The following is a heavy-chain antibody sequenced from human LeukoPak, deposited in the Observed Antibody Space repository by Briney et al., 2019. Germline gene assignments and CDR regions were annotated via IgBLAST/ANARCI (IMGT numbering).Heavy chain of an antibody. D-gene: IGHD2-15*01. CDR2: INPSGGST. J-gene: IGHJ4*02. V-gene: IGHV1-46*01. CDR3: ARHAASGLDY. Sequence: ASVKVSCKASGYTFTRYYMHWVRQAPGQGLEWIGVINPSGGSTSYAQKFQGRGTMTRDTATSTVYMELSSLECEDTGEDYRARHAASGLDYWGQGTLVPV. CDR1: GYTFTRYY.